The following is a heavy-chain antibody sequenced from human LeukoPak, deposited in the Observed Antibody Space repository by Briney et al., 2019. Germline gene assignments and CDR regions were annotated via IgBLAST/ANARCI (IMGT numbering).Heavy chain of an antibody. Sequence: GGSLRHSCAASGFTFDDYAMHRVRQAPGKGLEWVSGISWNSGSIGYADSVKGRFTISRDNAKNSLYLQMNSLRAEDTALYYCAKDCTYYYDSSGYYCYWGQGTLVTVSS. CDR3: AKDCTYYYDSSGYYCY. V-gene: IGHV3-9*01. CDR2: ISWNSGSI. CDR1: GFTFDDYA. J-gene: IGHJ4*02. D-gene: IGHD3-22*01.